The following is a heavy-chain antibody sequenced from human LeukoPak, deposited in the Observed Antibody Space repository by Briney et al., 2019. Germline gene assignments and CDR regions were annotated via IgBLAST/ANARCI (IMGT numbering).Heavy chain of an antibody. CDR1: GFTFSSYR. J-gene: IGHJ4*02. Sequence: GGSLRLSCAASGFTFSSYRMSWVRQAPGKGLEWLANIKQDGSEKYYVDSVKGRFTISRDNAKNSLYLQMNSLRAEDTAVYYCARGTTALRYFDWSDFDYWGQGTLVTVSS. D-gene: IGHD3-9*01. CDR2: IKQDGSEK. V-gene: IGHV3-7*01. CDR3: ARGTTALRYFDWSDFDY.